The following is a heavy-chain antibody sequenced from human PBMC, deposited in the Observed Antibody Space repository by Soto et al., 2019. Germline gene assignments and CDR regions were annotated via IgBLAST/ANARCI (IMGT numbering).Heavy chain of an antibody. CDR2: ISTYNGNK. CDR3: ARDSGYIIDY. J-gene: IGHJ4*02. V-gene: IGHV1-18*01. CDR1: GYAFSNYG. Sequence: GASVKVSCKASGYAFSNYGSSWVRQSPGQGLEWMGWISTYNGNKNFARKLQGRVTLTTDTFTSTAYMELRSLRSDDTAVYYGARDSGYIIDYWGQGTQVTVSS. D-gene: IGHD2-2*02.